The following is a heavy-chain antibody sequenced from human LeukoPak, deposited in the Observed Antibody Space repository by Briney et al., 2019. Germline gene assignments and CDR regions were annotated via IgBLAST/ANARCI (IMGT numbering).Heavy chain of an antibody. V-gene: IGHV3-20*04. J-gene: IGHJ5*02. CDR3: ARGFRNGPFYR. CDR1: GFTFDAYG. Sequence: GGSLRLSCEAPGFTFDAYGMSWVRHPPGKGLEWVSGLNRNGGSTDYADSVKGRFTISRDNAKNSHFLQMNSLRVEDTALYYCARGFRNGPFYRWGQGTLVAVSS. CDR2: LNRNGGST. D-gene: IGHD2-8*01.